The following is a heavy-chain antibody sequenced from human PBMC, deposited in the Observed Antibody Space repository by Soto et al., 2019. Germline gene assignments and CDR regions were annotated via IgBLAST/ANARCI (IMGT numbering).Heavy chain of an antibody. Sequence: GASVKVSCKVSGYTLTELSMHWVRQAPGKGLEWMGGFDPEDGETIYAQKFQGRVTMTEDTSTDTAYMELSSLRSEDTAVYYCATQSAMYYYDSSGYYYDFDYWGQGTLVTVS. D-gene: IGHD3-22*01. CDR1: GYTLTELS. J-gene: IGHJ4*02. CDR2: FDPEDGET. V-gene: IGHV1-24*01. CDR3: ATQSAMYYYDSSGYYYDFDY.